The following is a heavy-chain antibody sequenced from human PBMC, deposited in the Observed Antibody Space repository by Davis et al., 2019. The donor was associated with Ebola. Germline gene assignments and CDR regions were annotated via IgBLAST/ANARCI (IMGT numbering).Heavy chain of an antibody. Sequence: AASVKVSCKASGYSFISNGITWVRRAPGQGLEFMGWISAFNGHIRYAPKFQGRVTMTTDTSTTTAYMELRSLTPDDTAVYYGAKDPRRYCSSTSCPTTPLGLDVWGKGTTVIVSS. D-gene: IGHD2-2*01. CDR2: ISAFNGHI. CDR1: GYSFISNG. V-gene: IGHV1-18*01. CDR3: AKDPRRYCSSTSCPTTPLGLDV. J-gene: IGHJ6*04.